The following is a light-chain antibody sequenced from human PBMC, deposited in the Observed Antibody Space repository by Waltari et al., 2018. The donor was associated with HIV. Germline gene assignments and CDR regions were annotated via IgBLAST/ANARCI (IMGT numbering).Light chain of an antibody. Sequence: DIQMTQSPSSLSASVGDRVTITCRASQSITSQLIWYQQKPGKAPKLLIYAASRRASGIPDRFSGSGSGTDFTLTISRLEPDDFATYYCHQFGSSVSYTFGQGTKLEIK. CDR1: QSITSQ. CDR2: AAS. CDR3: HQFGSSVSYT. V-gene: IGKV1-39*01. J-gene: IGKJ2*01.